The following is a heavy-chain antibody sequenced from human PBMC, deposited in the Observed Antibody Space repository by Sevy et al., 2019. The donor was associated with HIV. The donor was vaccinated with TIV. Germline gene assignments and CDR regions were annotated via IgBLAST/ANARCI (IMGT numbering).Heavy chain of an antibody. CDR2: INHSGST. CDR3: ARGMNDYGDSRFDY. V-gene: IGHV4-34*01. CDR1: GGSFSGYY. Sequence: SETLSLTCAVYGGSFSGYYWSWIRQPPGKGLEWIGEINHSGSTNYNPSLKSRVTISVDTSKNQFSLKLSSVTAAVTAVYYCARGMNDYGDSRFDYWGQGTLVTVSS. J-gene: IGHJ4*02. D-gene: IGHD4-17*01.